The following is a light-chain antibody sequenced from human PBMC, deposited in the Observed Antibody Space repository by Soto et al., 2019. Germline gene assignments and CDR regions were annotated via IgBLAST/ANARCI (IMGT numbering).Light chain of an antibody. CDR3: QSYDSSLSGYV. V-gene: IGLV1-40*01. J-gene: IGLJ1*01. CDR2: GNN. Sequence: QSVLTQPPSVSGAPGQRVTISWTGSSPNIGAGYDVHWYQQLPGTAPKLVIYGNNNRPSGVPDRFSGSKSGTSASLAITGLQAEDEADYYCQSYDSSLSGYVFGTGTKVTVL. CDR1: SPNIGAGYD.